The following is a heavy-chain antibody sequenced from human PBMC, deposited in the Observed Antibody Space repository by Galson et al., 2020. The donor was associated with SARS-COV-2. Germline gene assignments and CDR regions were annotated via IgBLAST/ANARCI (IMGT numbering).Heavy chain of an antibody. J-gene: IGHJ4*02. V-gene: IGHV1-69*13. Sequence: SVKVSCKASGGTFSSYAISWVRQAPGQGLEWMGGIIPIFGTANYAQKFQGRVTITADESTSTAYMELSSLRSEDTAVYYCARDGGGGYDHEGFDYWGQGTLVTVSS. CDR3: ARDGGGGYDHEGFDY. CDR1: GGTFSSYA. D-gene: IGHD5-12*01. CDR2: IIPIFGTA.